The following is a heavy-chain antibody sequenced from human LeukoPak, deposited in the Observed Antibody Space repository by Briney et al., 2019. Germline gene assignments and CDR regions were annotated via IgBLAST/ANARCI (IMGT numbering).Heavy chain of an antibody. V-gene: IGHV1-2*02. Sequence: GASVKVSCKASGYTFTGYYMHRVRQAPGQGLEWMGWINPNSGGTNYAQKFQGRVTMTRDTSISTAYMELSNLRAEDTAVYYCARGVISGTYSMYYYYMDVWGKGTTVTVSS. J-gene: IGHJ6*04. D-gene: IGHD1-7*01. CDR3: ARGVISGTYSMYYYYMDV. CDR2: INPNSGGT. CDR1: GYTFTGYY.